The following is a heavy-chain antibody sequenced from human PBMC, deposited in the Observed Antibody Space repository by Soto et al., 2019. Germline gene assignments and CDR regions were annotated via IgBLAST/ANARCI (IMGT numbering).Heavy chain of an antibody. CDR3: AVTVANCCYCSIDF. J-gene: IGHJ6*02. Sequence: QVQLVQSGAEVKKPGSSVKVSCKASGGTFSSSALSWARQAPGQRLEWMGGIITILGTADYAQKFQGRVTTTSIRSTSTGYMGQRRLRSGDSTLYYWAVTVANCCYCSIDFWVQGTTVTVSS. CDR2: IITILGTA. D-gene: IGHD2-15*01. V-gene: IGHV1-69*05. CDR1: GGTFSSSA.